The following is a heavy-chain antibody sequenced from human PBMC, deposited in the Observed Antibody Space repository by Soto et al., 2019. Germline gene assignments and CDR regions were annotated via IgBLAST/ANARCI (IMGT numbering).Heavy chain of an antibody. Sequence: QVQLVESGGGVVQPGRSLRLSCAASGFTFSSYGMHWVRQAPGKGLEWVAVIWYDGSNKYYADSVKGRFTISRDNSKNTLYLQMNSLRAEDTAVYCCARDLMAALVGGFDYWGQGTLVTVSS. V-gene: IGHV3-33*01. D-gene: IGHD2-8*01. CDR3: ARDLMAALVGGFDY. CDR2: IWYDGSNK. J-gene: IGHJ4*02. CDR1: GFTFSSYG.